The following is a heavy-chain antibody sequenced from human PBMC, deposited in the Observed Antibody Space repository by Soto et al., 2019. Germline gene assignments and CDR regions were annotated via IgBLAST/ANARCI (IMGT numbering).Heavy chain of an antibody. CDR3: ARDRDGGGWSDP. J-gene: IGHJ5*02. CDR1: GGSISSTGYY. CDR2: IYYSGST. Sequence: SETLSLTCTVSGGSISSTGYYWGWIRQPPGKGLEWIGSIYYSGSTSYNPSLQSRVTMSVDTSKNQFSLKLTSVTAADTAVYYCARDRDGGGWSDPWGQGTQVTVSS. V-gene: IGHV4-39*07. D-gene: IGHD3-16*01.